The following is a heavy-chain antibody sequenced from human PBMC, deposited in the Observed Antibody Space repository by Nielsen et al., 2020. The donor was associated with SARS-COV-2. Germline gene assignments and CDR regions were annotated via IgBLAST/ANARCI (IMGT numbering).Heavy chain of an antibody. Sequence: SETLSLTCTVSGGSFSDYYWSWIRQPPGKGLEWIGEIHHRGSTNYDPSLKSRVTISVDTSKNQFSLKLSSVTAADTAVYYCARAYAGMDTVVRYYYYGMDVWGQGTTVTVSS. CDR1: GGSFSDYY. CDR2: IHHRGST. D-gene: IGHD2-2*03. J-gene: IGHJ6*02. V-gene: IGHV4-34*01. CDR3: ARAYAGMDTVVRYYYYGMDV.